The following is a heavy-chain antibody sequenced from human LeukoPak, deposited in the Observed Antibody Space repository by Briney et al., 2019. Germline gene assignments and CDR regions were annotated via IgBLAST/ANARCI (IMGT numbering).Heavy chain of an antibody. CDR2: IYYSGIT. Sequence: SETLSLTCSVSGGSISSNRYYWDWIRQPPGKGLEWIGTIYYSGITYYSPSLKSRVTMSVDTSKNHFSLKLSSVTAADTAVYYCARRHKVGAGDALDIWGQGTMVTVSS. V-gene: IGHV4-39*02. CDR3: ARRHKVGAGDALDI. J-gene: IGHJ3*02. D-gene: IGHD3-10*01. CDR1: GGSISSNRYY.